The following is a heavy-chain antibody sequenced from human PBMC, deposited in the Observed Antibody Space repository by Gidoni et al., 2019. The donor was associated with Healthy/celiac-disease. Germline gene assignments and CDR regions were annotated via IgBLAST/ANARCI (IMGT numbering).Heavy chain of an antibody. Sequence: EVQLVESGGGLVQPGGSLRLCCAASGFTFSSYDMHWVRQATGKGLEWVSAIGTAGDTYYPGSVKGRFTISRENAKNSLYLQMNSLRAEDTAVYYCARENSSSSGFDYWGQGTLVTVSS. V-gene: IGHV3-13*01. CDR2: IGTAGDT. CDR1: GFTFSSYD. CDR3: ARENSSSSGFDY. J-gene: IGHJ4*02. D-gene: IGHD6-6*01.